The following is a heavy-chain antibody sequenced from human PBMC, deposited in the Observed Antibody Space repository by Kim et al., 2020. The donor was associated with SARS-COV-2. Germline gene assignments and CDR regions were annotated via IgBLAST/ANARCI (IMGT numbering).Heavy chain of an antibody. D-gene: IGHD1-26*01. J-gene: IGHJ4*02. CDR2: IYYSGST. Sequence: SETLSLTCTVSGGSISSSSYYWGWIRQPPGKGLEWIGSIYYSGSTYYNPSLKSRVTISVDTSKNQFSLKLSSVTAADTAVYYCARQSLLRPHTQPIDYWGQGTLVTVSS. CDR3: ARQSLLRPHTQPIDY. CDR1: GGSISSSSYY. V-gene: IGHV4-39*01.